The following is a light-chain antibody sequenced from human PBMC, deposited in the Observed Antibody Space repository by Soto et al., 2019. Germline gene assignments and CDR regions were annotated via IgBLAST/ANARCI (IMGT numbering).Light chain of an antibody. CDR3: QSYDSSLSGV. CDR1: SSNIGAGYD. CDR2: GNS. Sequence: QSVLTQPPSVSGAPGQRVTISCTGISSNIGAGYDVHWYQQLPGTAPKLLIYGNSNRPSGVPDRFSGSKSGTSASLAITGLQAEDEADYYCQSYDSSLSGVFGTGTKLTVL. J-gene: IGLJ1*01. V-gene: IGLV1-40*01.